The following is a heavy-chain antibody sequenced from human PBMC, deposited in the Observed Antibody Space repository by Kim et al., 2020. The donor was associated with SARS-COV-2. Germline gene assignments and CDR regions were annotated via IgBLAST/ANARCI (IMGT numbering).Heavy chain of an antibody. V-gene: IGHV1-18*04. Sequence: ASVKVSCKASGYTFTSYGISWVRQAPGQGLEWMGWIIAYNGNTNYAQKLQGRVTMTTDTSTSTAYMELRSLRSDDTAVYYCARALCGGDCYYVYYGMDVWGQGTTVTVSS. D-gene: IGHD2-21*02. CDR1: GYTFTSYG. CDR2: IIAYNGNT. J-gene: IGHJ6*02. CDR3: ARALCGGDCYYVYYGMDV.